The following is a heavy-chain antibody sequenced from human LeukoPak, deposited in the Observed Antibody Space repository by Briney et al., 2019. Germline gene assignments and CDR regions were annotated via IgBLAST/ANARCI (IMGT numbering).Heavy chain of an antibody. CDR1: GGSFSGDY. CDR3: ATRSFRWRVYDY. J-gene: IGHJ4*02. CDR2: VNHSGST. V-gene: IGHV4-34*01. Sequence: PSETLPLTCAVHGGSFSGDYLTWIRQPPGKGLEWIGEVNHSGSTNYNPSLKSRVTISVDTSKNQFSLKLNSVTAADTAVYYCATRSFRWRVYDYWGQGTPVTVSS. D-gene: IGHD3-16*02.